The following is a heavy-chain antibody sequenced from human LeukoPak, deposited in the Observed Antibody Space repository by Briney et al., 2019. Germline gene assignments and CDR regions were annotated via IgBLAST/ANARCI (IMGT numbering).Heavy chain of an antibody. CDR1: GFTFSSYS. V-gene: IGHV3-48*01. Sequence: PGGSLRLSCAASGFTFSSYSMSWVRQAPGKGLEWVSFITTSSSTICYPDSVKGRFTISRGNAKNSLYLQMNSLRAEDTAVYYCARVRGAYYFDYWGQGALVTVSS. CDR2: ITTSSSTI. CDR3: ARVRGAYYFDY. J-gene: IGHJ4*02. D-gene: IGHD3-16*01.